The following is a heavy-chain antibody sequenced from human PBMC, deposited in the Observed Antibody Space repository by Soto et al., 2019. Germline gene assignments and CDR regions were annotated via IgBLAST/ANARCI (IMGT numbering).Heavy chain of an antibody. CDR2: IYPGDSDS. CDR3: ARAEGSSSWEVHY. J-gene: IGHJ4*02. D-gene: IGHD6-13*01. CDR1: GYSFITYW. Sequence: PGESLKISCTASGYSFITYWIGWVRQMPGKGLEWLGVIYPGDSDSRYSPSFQGLVTISVDTSKNQFSLKLSSVTAADTAVYYCARAEGSSSWEVHYWGQGTLVTVSS. V-gene: IGHV5-51*01.